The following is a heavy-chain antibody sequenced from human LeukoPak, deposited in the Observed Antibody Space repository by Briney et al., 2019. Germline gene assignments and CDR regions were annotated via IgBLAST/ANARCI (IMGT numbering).Heavy chain of an antibody. Sequence: GGSLRLSCAASGFTFSSYGMDWVRQAPGKGLEWVAFIFFDGSNQYYAGSVKGRFTISRDNSRSTLYLQMNSLRPEDTAVYYCAKEGYSGYGTADYWGQGTLVTVSS. CDR2: IFFDGSNQ. CDR1: GFTFSSYG. V-gene: IGHV3-30*02. CDR3: AKEGYSGYGTADY. D-gene: IGHD5-12*01. J-gene: IGHJ4*02.